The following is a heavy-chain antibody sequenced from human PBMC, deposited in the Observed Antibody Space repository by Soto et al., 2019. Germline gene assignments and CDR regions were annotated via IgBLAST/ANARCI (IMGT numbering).Heavy chain of an antibody. J-gene: IGHJ4*02. CDR1: NGSISGFY. CDR3: VRVGVGIGNHFDS. CDR2: IRYSGRT. Sequence: PSETLSLTCSVSNGSISGFYWTWIRQPPGKILEWIGYIRYSGRTDYNPSLTSRATMSVDTSKNQFSLNLKSITAADTAVYYRVRVGVGIGNHFDSWGRGTLVTVSS. V-gene: IGHV4-59*12. D-gene: IGHD1-26*01.